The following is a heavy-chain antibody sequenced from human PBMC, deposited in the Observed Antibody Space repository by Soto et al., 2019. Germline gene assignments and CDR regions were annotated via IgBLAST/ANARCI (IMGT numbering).Heavy chain of an antibody. CDR2: IIPIFGTV. CDR1: GGTFRTYA. Sequence: QVQLLQSGAEVKKPGSSVRVSCEASGGTFRTYAISWVRQAPGQGLEWMGEIIPIFGTVNYAQRFQGRVTITAEESTTTVYMDLRSLRSEDTAVYYCAKGAVAGTPTSYDYYGMDVWGQGTTVTVSS. D-gene: IGHD6-19*01. CDR3: AKGAVAGTPTSYDYYGMDV. J-gene: IGHJ6*02. V-gene: IGHV1-69*12.